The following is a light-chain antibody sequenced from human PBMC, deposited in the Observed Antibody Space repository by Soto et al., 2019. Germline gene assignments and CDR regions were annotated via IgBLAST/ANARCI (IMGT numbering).Light chain of an antibody. CDR1: QSVSSN. CDR3: QQYNNWPPLT. Sequence: EIVMTQSPATLSVSPGARATLSCRASQSVSSNLAWYQQKPGQAPRLLIYGASTRATGIPARFSGSGSGTEFTLTISSLQSEDFAVYYGQQYNNWPPLTFGQGTRLEIK. J-gene: IGKJ5*01. V-gene: IGKV3-15*01. CDR2: GAS.